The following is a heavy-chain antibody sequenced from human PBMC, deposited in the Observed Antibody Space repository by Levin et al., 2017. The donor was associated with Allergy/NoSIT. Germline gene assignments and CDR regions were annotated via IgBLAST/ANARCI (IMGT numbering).Heavy chain of an antibody. CDR1: GGSFSGYY. D-gene: IGHD3-3*01. Sequence: SETLSLTCAVYGGSFSGYYWSWIRQPPGKGLEWIGEINHSGSTNYNPSLKSRVTVSLDTSMNQFSLKLSSVTAADTAVYYCARRDLRLLEWLSWGQGTLVIVSS. J-gene: IGHJ5*02. V-gene: IGHV4-34*01. CDR3: ARRDLRLLEWLS. CDR2: INHSGST.